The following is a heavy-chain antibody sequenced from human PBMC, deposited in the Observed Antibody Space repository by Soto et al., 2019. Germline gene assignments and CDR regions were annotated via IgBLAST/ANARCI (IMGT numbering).Heavy chain of an antibody. D-gene: IGHD6-19*01. Sequence: SETLSLTCAVSGGSIDSGAFSLSWIRQPPGKGLEWIGYVTHSGTAYSIPSLNGRLTLSVDSSQTQFSLKLTPVTAADSAFYYCARIHWAQSSLDYWGRGILVTVSS. CDR2: VTHSGTA. CDR3: ARIHWAQSSLDY. V-gene: IGHV4-30-2*01. CDR1: GGSIDSGAFS. J-gene: IGHJ4*02.